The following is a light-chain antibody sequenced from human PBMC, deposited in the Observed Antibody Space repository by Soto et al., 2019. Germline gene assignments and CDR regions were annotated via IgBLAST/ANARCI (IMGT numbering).Light chain of an antibody. V-gene: IGKV1-39*01. J-gene: IGKJ3*01. Sequence: DIQMTQSPSSLPASVGDRVTITCRASQSISTYVNWYQQKAGKAPKLLIYDASSLYSGVPSRFGGSGSGTDFTLTISTLQPEDFATYYCQQSYSTPTFGPGTKVDIK. CDR2: DAS. CDR3: QQSYSTPT. CDR1: QSISTY.